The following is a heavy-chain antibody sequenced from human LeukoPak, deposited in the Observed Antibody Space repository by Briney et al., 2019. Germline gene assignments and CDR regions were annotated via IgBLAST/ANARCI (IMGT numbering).Heavy chain of an antibody. CDR2: ITYDGYYK. CDR1: GFTFTSYG. D-gene: IGHD2-15*01. J-gene: IGHJ5*02. CDR3: AREYSTGFDP. Sequence: GTSLRLSCAASGFTFTSYGMHWVRQSPGKGLEWVALITYDGYYKYYSDSVKGRFTISSDTSKNTLYLQMNSLRAEDTAVYYCAREYSTGFDPWGQGTLVTVSS. V-gene: IGHV3-30*03.